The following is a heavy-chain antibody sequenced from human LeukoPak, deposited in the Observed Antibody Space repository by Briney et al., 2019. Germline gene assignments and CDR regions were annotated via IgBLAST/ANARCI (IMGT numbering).Heavy chain of an antibody. CDR2: IYHSGCT. Sequence: SETLSLTCAVSGYSISSGYYWGWIRRPPGKGLEWIGSIYHSGCTYYNPSLKSRVTISVDTSKNQFSLKLSSVTAADTAVYYCARLVPAAILDYWGQGTLVTVSS. CDR1: GYSISSGYY. J-gene: IGHJ4*02. D-gene: IGHD2-2*02. V-gene: IGHV4-38-2*01. CDR3: ARLVPAAILDY.